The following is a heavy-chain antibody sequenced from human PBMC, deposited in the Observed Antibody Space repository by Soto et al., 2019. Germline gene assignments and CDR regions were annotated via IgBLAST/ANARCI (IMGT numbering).Heavy chain of an antibody. CDR1: GGSISSGGYY. J-gene: IGHJ3*02. CDR2: IYYSGST. V-gene: IGHV4-31*03. D-gene: IGHD2-2*01. CDR3: ARLRGIVVVPAATYTFDI. Sequence: QVQLQESGPGLVKPSQTLSLTYTVSGGSISSGGYYWSWIRQHPGKGLEWIGYIYYSGSTYYNPSLKSRVTISVDTSKNQFSLKLSSVTAADTAVYYCARLRGIVVVPAATYTFDIWGQGTMVTVSS.